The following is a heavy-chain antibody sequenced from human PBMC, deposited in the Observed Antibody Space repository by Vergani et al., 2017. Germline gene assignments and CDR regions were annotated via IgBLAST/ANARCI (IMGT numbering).Heavy chain of an antibody. D-gene: IGHD3-10*01. V-gene: IGHV3-23*01. Sequence: EVQLLESGGGLVQPGGSLILSCAASGFTFSSYAMSWVRQAPGKGLEWVSAISGSGGSTYYADSVKGRFTISRDNSKNTLYLQMTSLRAEDTAVYYCAKRGLLWFGESARSFDYWGQGTLVTVSS. J-gene: IGHJ4*02. CDR1: GFTFSSYA. CDR3: AKRGLLWFGESARSFDY. CDR2: ISGSGGST.